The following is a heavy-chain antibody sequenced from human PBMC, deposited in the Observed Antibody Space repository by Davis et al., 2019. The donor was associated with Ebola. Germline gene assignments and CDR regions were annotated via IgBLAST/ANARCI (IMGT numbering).Heavy chain of an antibody. V-gene: IGHV3-23*01. CDR3: ARETYYYDSSGYHTVFDY. Sequence: GESLKISCAASGFTFSSYAMSWVRQAPGKGLEWVSAISGSGGSTYYADSVKGRFTISRDNAKNTLYLQMNSLRAEDTAVYYCARETYYYDSSGYHTVFDYWGQGTLVTVSS. J-gene: IGHJ4*02. CDR1: GFTFSSYA. CDR2: ISGSGGST. D-gene: IGHD3-22*01.